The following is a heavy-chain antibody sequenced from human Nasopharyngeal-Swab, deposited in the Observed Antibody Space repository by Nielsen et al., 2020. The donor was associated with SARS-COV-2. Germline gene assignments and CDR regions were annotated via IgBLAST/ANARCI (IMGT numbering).Heavy chain of an antibody. CDR2: IWYDGSNK. CDR3: ARDNLDYGDYNPEDYYYYYGMDV. Sequence: GGSLRLSCAASGFTFSSYGMHWVRQAPGKGLEWVAVIWYDGSNKHYADSVKGRFTISRDNSKNTLYLQMNSLRAEDTAVYYCARDNLDYGDYNPEDYYYYYGMDVWGQGTTVTVSS. D-gene: IGHD4-17*01. J-gene: IGHJ6*02. V-gene: IGHV3-33*01. CDR1: GFTFSSYG.